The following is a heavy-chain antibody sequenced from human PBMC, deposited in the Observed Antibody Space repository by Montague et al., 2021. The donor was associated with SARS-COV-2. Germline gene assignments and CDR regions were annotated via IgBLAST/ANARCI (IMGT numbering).Heavy chain of an antibody. Sequence: SLSLSCAASGFTFSSYAMHWVRQAPGKGLEWVAVISYDGSNKYYADSVKGRFTISRDNSKNTLYLQMNSLRAEDTAVYYCARVFSAGFDWLFHSTSPVYYYYMDVWGKGTTVTVSS. V-gene: IGHV3-30*04. CDR1: GFTFSSYA. CDR2: ISYDGSNK. D-gene: IGHD3-9*01. J-gene: IGHJ6*03. CDR3: ARVFSAGFDWLFHSTSPVYYYYMDV.